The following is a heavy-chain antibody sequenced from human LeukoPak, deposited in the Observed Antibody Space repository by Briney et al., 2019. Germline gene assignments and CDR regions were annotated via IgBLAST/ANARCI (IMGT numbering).Heavy chain of an antibody. CDR2: IYYSGST. Sequence: SETLSLTCTVSGGSISTYYWSWIRQPPGKGLEWIGDIYYSGSTSYNPSLKSRVTISVDTSKNKFSLKLSSVTAADTAVYYCARSIIAAGMWAFDYWGQGSLVTVSP. CDR1: GGSISTYY. D-gene: IGHD6-13*01. CDR3: ARSIIAAGMWAFDY. V-gene: IGHV4-59*08. J-gene: IGHJ4*02.